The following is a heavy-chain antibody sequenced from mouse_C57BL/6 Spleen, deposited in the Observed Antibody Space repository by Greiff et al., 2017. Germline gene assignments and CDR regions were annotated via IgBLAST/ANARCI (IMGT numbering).Heavy chain of an antibody. CDR2: SSNTANDYTS. J-gene: IGHJ3*01. Sequence: EVQGVESGGGLVQPGRSLRLSCATSGFTFSDFYMDWVRHAPGKGLEWIAASSNTANDYTSEYSVSVKGRFIVSIDTSQSILYVQMNALRAEDTAIYYCARDVAYWGQGTLVTVSA. CDR3: ARDVAY. CDR1: GFTFSDFY. V-gene: IGHV7-1*01.